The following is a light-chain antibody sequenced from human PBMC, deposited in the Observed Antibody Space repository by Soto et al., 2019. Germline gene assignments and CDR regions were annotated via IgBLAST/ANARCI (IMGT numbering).Light chain of an antibody. V-gene: IGKV1-39*01. Sequence: DIQLTQSPSSLSASVGDRVTITCRASQAISTYLNWYQQKPGKVPKLLIYAASNLQSGVPARFSGSASGTDFSLTSSSLQPEDCATYYWQQSYRGPPRTCGQGTRVEIK. CDR3: QQSYRGPPRT. CDR1: QAISTY. J-gene: IGKJ1*01. CDR2: AAS.